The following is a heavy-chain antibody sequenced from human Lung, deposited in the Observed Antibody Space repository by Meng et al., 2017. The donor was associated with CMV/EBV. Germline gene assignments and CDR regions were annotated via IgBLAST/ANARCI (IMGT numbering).Heavy chain of an antibody. D-gene: IGHD3-3*01. V-gene: IGHV3-7*04. CDR3: ARGFWNHYYEDTYDF. CDR1: GFPFSRYW. J-gene: IGHJ4*02. Sequence: GESXKISCAASGFPFSRYWMSWVRQAPGKGLEWVANINQDESEKYYVDSVKGRFNISRDNAKKSLYLQRNSMRAEDTAVFYCARGFWNHYYEDTYDFWGQGXLVTVSS. CDR2: INQDESEK.